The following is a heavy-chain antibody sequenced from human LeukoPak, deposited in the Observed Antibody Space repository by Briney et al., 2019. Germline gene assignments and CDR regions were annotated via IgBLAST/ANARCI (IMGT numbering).Heavy chain of an antibody. D-gene: IGHD6-6*01. CDR1: GFTFSSYS. J-gene: IGHJ4*02. CDR2: ISSSSSYI. V-gene: IGHV3-21*01. Sequence: GGSLRLSCVASGFTFSSYSMNWVRQAPGKGLEWVSSISSSSSYIYYADSVKGRFTISRDNAKNSLYLQMNSLRAEDTAVYYCARGDSSSPYYFDYWGQGTLVTVSS. CDR3: ARGDSSSPYYFDY.